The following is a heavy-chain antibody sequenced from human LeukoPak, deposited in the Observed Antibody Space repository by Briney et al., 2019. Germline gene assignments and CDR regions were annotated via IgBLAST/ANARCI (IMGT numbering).Heavy chain of an antibody. Sequence: GGSLRLSCAASGFTFSGYAMTWVRQAPGKGLEWVSSITGSGDYTYYIDSVKGRFTISRDNSKDILYLQMNSLRGEDTALYYCAKDGLYYDGSAHVYYFDYWGQGTLVAVSS. V-gene: IGHV3-23*01. CDR1: GFTFSGYA. J-gene: IGHJ4*02. CDR3: AKDGLYYDGSAHVYYFDY. D-gene: IGHD3-22*01. CDR2: ITGSGDYT.